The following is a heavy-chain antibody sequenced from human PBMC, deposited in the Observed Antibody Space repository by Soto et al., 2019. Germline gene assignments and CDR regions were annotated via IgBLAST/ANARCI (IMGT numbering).Heavy chain of an antibody. J-gene: IGHJ4*02. V-gene: IGHV4-39*01. CDR1: GGSISSSSYY. CDR3: ARHGSTVEHLVPMSSFVFDY. Sequence: PSETLSLTCTVSGGSISSSSYYWGWIRQPPGKGLEWIGSIYYSGSTYYNPSLKSRVTISVDTSKNQFSLKLSSVTAADTAVYYCARHGSTVEHLVPMSSFVFDYWGQGTLVTVSS. D-gene: IGHD6-13*01. CDR2: IYYSGST.